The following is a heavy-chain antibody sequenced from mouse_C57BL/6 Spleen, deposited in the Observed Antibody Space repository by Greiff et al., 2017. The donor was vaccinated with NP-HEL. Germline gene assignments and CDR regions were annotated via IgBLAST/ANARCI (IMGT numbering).Heavy chain of an antibody. J-gene: IGHJ2*01. V-gene: IGHV1-69*01. CDR2: FDPSDSYT. CDR1: GYTFTSYW. Sequence: QVQLQQPGAELVMPGASVTLSCKASGYTFTSYWMHWVKQRPGQGLEWIGEFDPSDSYTNYNQKFKGQSTLTVDKSSNTVYMQLSSLTSEDAAVYYCARSERKGPDYWGQGTTLTVSS. D-gene: IGHD3-3*01. CDR3: ARSERKGPDY.